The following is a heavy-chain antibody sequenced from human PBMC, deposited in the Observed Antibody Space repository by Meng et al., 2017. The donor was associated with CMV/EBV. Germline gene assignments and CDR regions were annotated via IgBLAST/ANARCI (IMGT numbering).Heavy chain of an antibody. CDR3: ARDSDDFWSGYHNWFDP. CDR2: INPNSGGT. CDR1: GYTFTGYY. Sequence: ASVKVSCKASGYTFTGYYMHWVRQAPGQGLEWMGWINPNSGGTNYAQKFQGRVTMTRDTSISTAYMELSRLRSDDTAVYYCARDSDDFWSGYHNWFDPWGQGTLVTVSS. V-gene: IGHV1-2*02. J-gene: IGHJ5*02. D-gene: IGHD3-3*01.